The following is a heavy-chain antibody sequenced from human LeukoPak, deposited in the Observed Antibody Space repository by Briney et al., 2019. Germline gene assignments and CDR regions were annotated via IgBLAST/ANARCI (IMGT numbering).Heavy chain of an antibody. CDR3: VRDNFDGRVTTFDL. Sequence: ASVKVSCKASGYTFTKYAMNWVRQAPGQGPEWMGWIDINTGNPTYAQGFTGRFVFSLDTSVSTAYLQIRRLQADDTAVYYCVRDNFDGRVTTFDLWGQGTLVTVSS. CDR2: IDINTGNP. V-gene: IGHV7-4-1*02. J-gene: IGHJ4*02. CDR1: GYTFTKYA. D-gene: IGHD4-17*01.